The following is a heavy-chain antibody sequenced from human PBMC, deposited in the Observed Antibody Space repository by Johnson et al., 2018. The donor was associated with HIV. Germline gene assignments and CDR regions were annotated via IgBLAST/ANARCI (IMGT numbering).Heavy chain of an antibody. V-gene: IGHV3-49*04. CDR1: GFIFGDYA. J-gene: IGHJ3*02. CDR2: IRSKAYGGTT. D-gene: IGHD3-9*01. CDR3: TRDLTETDAFDI. Sequence: MHLVESGGGLVQPGRSLRLSCTASGFIFGDYAMNWVRQAPGTGLEWVGFIRSKAYGGTTDYAASVKGRFTISRNDSKRIAYLQMNSLKTEDTAVYYCTRDLTETDAFDIWGQGTMVTVSS.